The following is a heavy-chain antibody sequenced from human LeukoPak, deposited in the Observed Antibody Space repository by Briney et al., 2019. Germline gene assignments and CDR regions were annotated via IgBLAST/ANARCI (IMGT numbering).Heavy chain of an antibody. CDR2: IRASGGST. CDR1: GFTLSTYA. Sequence: GGSLRLSCAASGFTLSTYAMSWVRQAPGKGLEWVSAIRASGGSTYYADSVKGRFTISRDNSKNTLYLQMNRLRAEDTALYYCAKSSSNYPYYFDFWGQGTLVTVSS. J-gene: IGHJ4*02. V-gene: IGHV3-23*01. CDR3: AKSSSNYPYYFDF. D-gene: IGHD2-2*01.